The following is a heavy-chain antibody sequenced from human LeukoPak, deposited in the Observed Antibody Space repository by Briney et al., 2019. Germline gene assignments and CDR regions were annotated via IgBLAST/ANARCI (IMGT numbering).Heavy chain of an antibody. D-gene: IGHD6-6*01. CDR1: GFTFSSYG. J-gene: IGHJ5*02. CDR3: ASPSIAARGWFDP. Sequence: GGSLRLSCAASGFTFSSYGMSWIRQAPGKGLEWVSYISSSGSTIYYADSVKGRFTISRDNAKNSLYLQMNSLRAEDTAVYYCASPSIAARGWFDPWGQGTLVTVSS. CDR2: ISSSGSTI. V-gene: IGHV3-48*04.